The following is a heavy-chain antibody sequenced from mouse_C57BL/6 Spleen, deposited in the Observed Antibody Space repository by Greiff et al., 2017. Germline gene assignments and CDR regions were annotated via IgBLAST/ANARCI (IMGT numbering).Heavy chain of an antibody. CDR3: TRYPLYFYYSNALGAMDY. CDR1: GYTFTDYE. D-gene: IGHD2-5*01. Sequence: QVQLKESGAELVRPGASVTLSCKASGYTFTDYEMHWVKQTPVHGLEWIGAIDPETGGTAYNQKFKGKAILTADKSSSTAYMELRSLTSEDSAVYYCTRYPLYFYYSNALGAMDYWGQGTSVTVSS. CDR2: IDPETGGT. V-gene: IGHV1-15*01. J-gene: IGHJ4*01.